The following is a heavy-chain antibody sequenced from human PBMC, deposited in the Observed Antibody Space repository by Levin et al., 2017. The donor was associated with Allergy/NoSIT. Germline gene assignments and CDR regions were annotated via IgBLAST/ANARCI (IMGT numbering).Heavy chain of an antibody. CDR2: IYYNGKP. J-gene: IGHJ4*02. Sequence: PSETLSLTCTVSGASMNSHYWSWIRQPPGKGLEWIGYIYYNGKPNYNPSLKSRVTISVDTSKNQFSLNLNSVTAADTALYYCARDKSGTYSSFEDWGEGTLDSVSA. CDR3: ARDKSGTYSSFED. D-gene: IGHD1-26*01. V-gene: IGHV4-59*11. CDR1: GASMNSHY.